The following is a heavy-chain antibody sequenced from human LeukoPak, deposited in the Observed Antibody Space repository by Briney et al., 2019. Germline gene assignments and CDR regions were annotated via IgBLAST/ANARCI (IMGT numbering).Heavy chain of an antibody. CDR2: ISGSYDST. J-gene: IGHJ4*02. D-gene: IGHD3-10*01. CDR3: AKALLGMIRRGPYYFDY. CDR1: GFTFSNDA. V-gene: IGHV3-23*01. Sequence: GGSLRLSCAASGFTFSNDAMTWVRQAPGKGLEWVSAISGSYDSTYYADSVKGRFTISRDNSKNTLYLQMNSLRAEDTAVYYCAKALLGMIRRGPYYFDYWGQGTLVTVSS.